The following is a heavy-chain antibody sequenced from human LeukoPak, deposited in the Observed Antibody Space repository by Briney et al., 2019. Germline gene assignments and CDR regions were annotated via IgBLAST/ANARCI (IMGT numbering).Heavy chain of an antibody. V-gene: IGHV3-66*01. CDR3: ARDGSYDAFDI. CDR1: GFTVSSNY. J-gene: IGHJ3*02. D-gene: IGHD1-26*01. CDR2: IYSGGST. Sequence: GGSLRLSCAASGFTVSSNYMSWVRQAPGKGLEWVSVIYSGGSTYYADSVKGRFTISRDNSKNTLYLQMNSLRAEDTAVYYCARDGSYDAFDIWGQGTMVTVSS.